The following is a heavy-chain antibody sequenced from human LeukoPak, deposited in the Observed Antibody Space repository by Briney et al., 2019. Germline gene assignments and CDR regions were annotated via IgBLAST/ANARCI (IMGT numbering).Heavy chain of an antibody. CDR3: ERSLVGANLYFDY. CDR2: INPNSGGT. J-gene: IGHJ4*02. V-gene: IGHV1-2*02. D-gene: IGHD1-26*01. CDR1: GYTFTGYY. Sequence: ASVKVSCKASGYTFTGYYMHRVRQAPGQGLEWMGWINPNSGGTNYAQKFQGRVTMTRDTSISTAYMELSRLRSDDTAVYYCERSLVGANLYFDYWGQGTLVTVSS.